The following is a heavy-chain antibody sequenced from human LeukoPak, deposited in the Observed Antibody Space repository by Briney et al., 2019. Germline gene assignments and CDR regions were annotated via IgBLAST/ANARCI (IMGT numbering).Heavy chain of an antibody. CDR3: DTEWMGIGDH. J-gene: IGHJ4*02. Sequence: RGSLRLSRAASGFTFSKAWMSWVRQAPGKGLEWVGRIKSKTDGGTTDYAVPVKGRFTISRDDSKDTLYLQMNSLKSEDTAVYYCDTEWMGIGDHWGQGTLVTVSS. V-gene: IGHV3-15*01. CDR1: GFTFSKAW. CDR2: IKSKTDGGTT. D-gene: IGHD5-12*01.